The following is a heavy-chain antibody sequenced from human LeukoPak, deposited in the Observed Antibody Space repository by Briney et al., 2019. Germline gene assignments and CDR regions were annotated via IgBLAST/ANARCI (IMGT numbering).Heavy chain of an antibody. CDR3: ARRRYYDGSGYLE. Sequence: SGTLSLTCSVSGDSVSRSDSYWDWIRQPPGKGLEWIGTIYYSGRTYYSPSLKSRVTISVDPSNNQFSLNLRSVTAADTAVYYCARRRYYDGSGYLEWGQGTLLSVSS. D-gene: IGHD3-22*01. CDR2: IYYSGRT. J-gene: IGHJ1*01. V-gene: IGHV4-39*01. CDR1: GDSVSRSDSY.